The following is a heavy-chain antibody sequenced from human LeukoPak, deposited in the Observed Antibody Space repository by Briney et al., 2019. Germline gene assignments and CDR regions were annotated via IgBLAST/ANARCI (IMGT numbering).Heavy chain of an antibody. CDR1: GGTFSSYA. J-gene: IGHJ4*02. Sequence: ASVTVSCTASGGTFSSYAISWVRQAPGQGLEWMGRIIPILGIANYAQKFQGRVTITADKSTSTAYMELSSLRSEDTAVYYCARGGAPSDYYDSSGYLDYWGQGTLVTVSS. CDR2: IIPILGIA. D-gene: IGHD3-22*01. CDR3: ARGGAPSDYYDSSGYLDY. V-gene: IGHV1-69*04.